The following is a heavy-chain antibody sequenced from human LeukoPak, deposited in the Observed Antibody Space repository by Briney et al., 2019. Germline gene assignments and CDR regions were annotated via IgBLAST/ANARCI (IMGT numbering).Heavy chain of an antibody. CDR2: ISGSGGST. CDR1: GFTFSNYA. V-gene: IGHV3-23*01. CDR3: AKALYMPSYYYDSSGYYYFES. Sequence: GGSLRLSCAASGFTFSNYAMSWVRQAPGKGLEWVSAISGSGGSTYYADSVKGRFTISRDNSKNTLYLQMNSLRAEDTAVYYCAKALYMPSYYYDSSGYYYFESWGRGTLVTVSS. D-gene: IGHD3-22*01. J-gene: IGHJ4*02.